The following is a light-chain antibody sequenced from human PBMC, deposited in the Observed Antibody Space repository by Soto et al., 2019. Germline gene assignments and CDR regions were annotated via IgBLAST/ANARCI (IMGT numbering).Light chain of an antibody. Sequence: DIVLTQSPDSLAVSLGERATINRKSSQSVLYSSTDKNYLAWYQQKPGQPPKLLIYWASARESGAPDRFSGSGSGTDFTLTISSLQAEDVAIYYCQQYYSLPRTFGQGTKVEVK. CDR2: WAS. V-gene: IGKV4-1*01. CDR1: QSVLYSSTDKNY. CDR3: QQYYSLPRT. J-gene: IGKJ1*01.